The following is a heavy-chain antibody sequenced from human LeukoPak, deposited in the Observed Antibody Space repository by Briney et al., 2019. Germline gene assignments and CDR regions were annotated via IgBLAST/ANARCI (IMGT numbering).Heavy chain of an antibody. V-gene: IGHV3-23*01. CDR3: AKSAVPAIGY. Sequence: GGSLSLSCGASVFTFSSYAMSWVRQAPGKGLEWVSAISGSGGSTYYADSVKGRFTISRDNSKNTLYLQMNSLRAEDTAVYYCAKSAVPAIGYWGQGTLVTVSS. CDR1: VFTFSSYA. J-gene: IGHJ4*02. D-gene: IGHD2-2*01. CDR2: ISGSGGST.